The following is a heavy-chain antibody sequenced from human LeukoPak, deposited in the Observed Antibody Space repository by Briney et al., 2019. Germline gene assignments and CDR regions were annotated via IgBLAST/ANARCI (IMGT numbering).Heavy chain of an antibody. CDR3: ARSWNYRGEYYFDY. D-gene: IGHD1-7*01. J-gene: IGHJ4*02. CDR1: GGSISSYY. CDR2: IYYSGST. Sequence: SETLSLTCTVSGGSISSYYWSWIRQPPGKGLEWIGYIYYSGSTNYNPSLKSRVTISVDTSKNQFSLKLSSVTAADAAVYYCARSWNYRGEYYFDYWGQGTLVTVSS. V-gene: IGHV4-59*01.